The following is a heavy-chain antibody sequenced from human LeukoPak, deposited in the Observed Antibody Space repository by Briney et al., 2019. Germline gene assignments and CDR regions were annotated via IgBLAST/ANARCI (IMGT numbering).Heavy chain of an antibody. V-gene: IGHV3-21*01. CDR1: GFTFSSYS. Sequence: GGSLRLSCAASGFTFSSYSMNWVRQAPGKGLEWVSSISSSSSYIYYADSVKGRFTISRDNAKNSLYLQMNSLRAEGTAVYYCARGLLFGYSLFDYWGQGTLVTVSS. D-gene: IGHD3-22*01. J-gene: IGHJ4*02. CDR3: ARGLLFGYSLFDY. CDR2: ISSSSSYI.